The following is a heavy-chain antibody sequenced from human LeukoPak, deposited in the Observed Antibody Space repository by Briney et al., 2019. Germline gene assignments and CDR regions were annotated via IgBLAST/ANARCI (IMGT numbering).Heavy chain of an antibody. Sequence: GGSLRLSCAASGFTFSSYWMSWVRQAPGKGLEWVANIKQDGSEKYYVDSVKGRFTISRDNAKNSLYLQMNSLRAEDTAVYYCARDLFLELEYYMDVWGKGTTVTISS. V-gene: IGHV3-7*01. J-gene: IGHJ6*03. D-gene: IGHD3-3*01. CDR1: GFTFSSYW. CDR3: ARDLFLELEYYMDV. CDR2: IKQDGSEK.